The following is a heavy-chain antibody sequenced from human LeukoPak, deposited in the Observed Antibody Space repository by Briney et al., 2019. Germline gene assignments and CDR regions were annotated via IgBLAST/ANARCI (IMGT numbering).Heavy chain of an antibody. CDR3: ARGDSSPYYYFDY. Sequence: WASVKVSCTASGYTFTGYYLHWVRQAPGQGLEWMGWINPNSGDTNYAQKCQGRVTMTRDTSISTAYMELSRLRSDDTAVFYCARGDSSPYYYFDYWGQGTLVTVSS. D-gene: IGHD3-22*01. CDR1: GYTFTGYY. V-gene: IGHV1-2*02. CDR2: INPNSGDT. J-gene: IGHJ4*02.